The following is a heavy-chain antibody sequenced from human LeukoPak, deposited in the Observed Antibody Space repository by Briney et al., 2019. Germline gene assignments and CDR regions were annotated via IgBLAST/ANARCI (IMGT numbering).Heavy chain of an antibody. Sequence: ASVKVSCKASGYTFTGYYMNWVRQAPGQGLEWMGWINPNSGGTNYAQKFQGRVTMTRDTSISTAYMELGRLRSDDTAVYYCARGGAKTTVRWFDPWGQGTLITVSS. V-gene: IGHV1-2*02. CDR1: GYTFTGYY. CDR3: ARGGAKTTVRWFDP. CDR2: INPNSGGT. D-gene: IGHD4-17*01. J-gene: IGHJ5*02.